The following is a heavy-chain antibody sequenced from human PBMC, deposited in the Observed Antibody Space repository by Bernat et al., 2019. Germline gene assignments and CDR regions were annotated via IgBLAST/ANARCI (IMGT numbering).Heavy chain of an antibody. CDR2: INAYNGNT. D-gene: IGHD4-17*01. J-gene: IGHJ6*02. CDR3: ARERAQVTTHNYYCMDV. Sequence: QVQLVQSGAEVKKPGASVKVSCKASGYTFTSYGISWVRQAPGQGLEWMGWINAYNGNTNYAQKLQGRVTMTTDTSTSTAYMELRSLRSADTAVSYCARERAQVTTHNYYCMDVWGQGTTVTVSS. CDR1: GYTFTSYG. V-gene: IGHV1-18*01.